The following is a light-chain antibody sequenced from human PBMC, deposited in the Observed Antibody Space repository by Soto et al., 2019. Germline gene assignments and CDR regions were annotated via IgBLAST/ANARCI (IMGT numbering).Light chain of an antibody. CDR3: MQGSHWTST. CDR1: QSLVYSDGNTY. Sequence: DVVMTQSPLSLPVTLGQPASISCRSSQSLVYSDGNTYLTWFQQRPGQSPRRLIYTVSNRDSGVPDRFSGSKSGTDFTFKISRLEAEDGGVSYGMQGSHWTSTFGQGTKLVSK. V-gene: IGKV2-30*01. CDR2: TVS. J-gene: IGKJ2*01.